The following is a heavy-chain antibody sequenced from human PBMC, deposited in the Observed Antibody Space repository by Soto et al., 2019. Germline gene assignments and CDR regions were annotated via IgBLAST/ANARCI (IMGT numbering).Heavy chain of an antibody. D-gene: IGHD2-2*01. CDR2: IKEDASEE. CDR3: ATAISSPFSNFDS. V-gene: IGHV3-7*01. J-gene: IGHJ4*02. Sequence: EVQLVQSGGDLVQPGGSLRLSFVASGFTFSTYGMTWVRQAPGRGLGGVAGIKEDASEEVYVDSVKGRFSISRDNAKNSLYLQLNSLRAEDTAVYYCATAISSPFSNFDSWGQGSLVTVSS. CDR1: GFTFSTYG.